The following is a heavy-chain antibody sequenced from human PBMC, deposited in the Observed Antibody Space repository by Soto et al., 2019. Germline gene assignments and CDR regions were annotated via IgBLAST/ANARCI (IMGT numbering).Heavy chain of an antibody. Sequence: PGGSLRLSCVTCGFTFSSYGMHWVRQAPGKGLEWLAIIRYDGSNKYYGDSVKGRFTISRDNSNNTLYLEMNDLRAEDTAVYYCARDRTFYGSGSKGMDFWGQGTTVTVSS. J-gene: IGHJ6*02. CDR3: ARDRTFYGSGSKGMDF. V-gene: IGHV3-30*02. CDR2: IRYDGSNK. D-gene: IGHD3-10*01. CDR1: GFTFSSYG.